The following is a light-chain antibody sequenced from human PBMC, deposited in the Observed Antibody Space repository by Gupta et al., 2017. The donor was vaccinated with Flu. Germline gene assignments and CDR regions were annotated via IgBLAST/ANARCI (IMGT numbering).Light chain of an antibody. CDR3: SSYTSSSTLEV. Sequence: ITISCTGTSSDVGGYNYVSWYQQYPGKAPKLMISDVSNRPSGVSNRFSGSKSGNTASLTISGLQAEDEADYYCSSYTSSSTLEVFGTGTKVTVL. V-gene: IGLV2-14*04. CDR2: DVS. CDR1: SSDVGGYNY. J-gene: IGLJ1*01.